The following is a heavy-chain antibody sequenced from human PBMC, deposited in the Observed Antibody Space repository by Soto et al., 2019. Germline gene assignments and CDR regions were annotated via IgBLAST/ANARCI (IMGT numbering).Heavy chain of an antibody. D-gene: IGHD3-10*01. CDR1: GFTFSSYA. Sequence: GGSLRLSCAASGFTFSSYAMSWVRQAPGKGLEWVSAISGSGGSTYYADSVKGRFTISRDNSKNTLYLQMNSLRAEDTAVYYCAKSLNYYGSGSYLGLDAFDIWGQGTMVTVSS. CDR2: ISGSGGST. CDR3: AKSLNYYGSGSYLGLDAFDI. J-gene: IGHJ3*02. V-gene: IGHV3-23*01.